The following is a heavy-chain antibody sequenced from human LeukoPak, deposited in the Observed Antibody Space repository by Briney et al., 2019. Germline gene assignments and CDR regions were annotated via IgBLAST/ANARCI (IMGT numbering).Heavy chain of an antibody. V-gene: IGHV4-4*02. D-gene: IGHD1-26*01. CDR3: ARVVGASGSSNFDY. CDR1: GGSISSSNW. CDR2: IYHSGST. J-gene: IGHJ4*02. Sequence: PSGTLSLTCAVSGGSISSSNWWSWVRQPPGKGLEWIGEIYHSGSTNYNPSLKSQVTISVDKSKNQFSLKLSSVTAADTAVYYCARVVGASGSSNFDYWGQGTLVTVSS.